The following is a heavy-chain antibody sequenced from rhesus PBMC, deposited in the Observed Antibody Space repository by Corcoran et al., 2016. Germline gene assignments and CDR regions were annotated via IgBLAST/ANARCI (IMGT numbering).Heavy chain of an antibody. D-gene: IGHD6-25*01. Sequence: QVQLQESGPGLVKPSETLSLTCAVSGGSFSSYWWSWIRQPPGKGLEWIGEINVNSGSTNYNPSLKRRGTISKDASKNQCSLKLSSVTAADTAVYYCARAYSGSLYWYFDLWGPGTPITISS. J-gene: IGHJ2*01. CDR1: GGSFSSYW. CDR3: ARAYSGSLYWYFDL. CDR2: INVNSGST. V-gene: IGHV4-80*01.